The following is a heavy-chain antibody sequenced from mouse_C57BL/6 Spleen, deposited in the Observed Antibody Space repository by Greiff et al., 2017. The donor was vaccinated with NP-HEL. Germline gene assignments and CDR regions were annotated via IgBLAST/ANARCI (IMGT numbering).Heavy chain of an antibody. CDR1: GYTFTSYW. V-gene: IGHV1-52*01. CDR2: IDPSDSET. Sequence: VQLHQPGAELVRPGSSVKLSCKASGYTFTSYWMHWVKQRPIQGHEWIGNIDPSDSETHYNQKFKDKATLTVDKSSSTAYMQLSSLTSEDSAVYYCARETGMVFDYWGQGTTLTVSS. D-gene: IGHD4-1*01. J-gene: IGHJ2*01. CDR3: ARETGMVFDY.